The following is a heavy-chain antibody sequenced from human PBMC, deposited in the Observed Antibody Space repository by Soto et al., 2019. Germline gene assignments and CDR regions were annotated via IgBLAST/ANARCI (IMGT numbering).Heavy chain of an antibody. Sequence: HPGGSLRLSCAASGFTFSSYAMSWVRQAPGKGLEWVSAISGSGGSTYYADSVKGRFTVSRDNSKNTLYLQMNSLRAEDTAVYYCAKARTIVREYDYGDNARPDCFDYWGQGTLVTVSS. CDR1: GFTFSSYA. CDR3: AKARTIVREYDYGDNARPDCFDY. D-gene: IGHD4-17*01. CDR2: ISGSGGST. J-gene: IGHJ4*02. V-gene: IGHV3-23*01.